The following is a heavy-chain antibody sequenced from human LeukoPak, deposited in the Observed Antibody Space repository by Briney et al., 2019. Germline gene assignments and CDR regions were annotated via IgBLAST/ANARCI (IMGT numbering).Heavy chain of an antibody. V-gene: IGHV3-21*01. CDR1: GFTFSSYS. Sequence: GSLRLSCAASGFTFSSYSMNWARQAPGKGLEWVSSISSSSSYIYYADSVKGRFTISRDNAKNSLYLQMNSLRAEDTAVYYCARDGVTMVRGLQEGYYYYYGMDVWGQGTTVTVSS. CDR2: ISSSSSYI. CDR3: ARDGVTMVRGLQEGYYYYYGMDV. D-gene: IGHD3-10*01. J-gene: IGHJ6*02.